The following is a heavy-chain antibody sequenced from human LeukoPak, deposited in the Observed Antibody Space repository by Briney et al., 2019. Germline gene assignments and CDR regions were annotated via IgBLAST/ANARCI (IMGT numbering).Heavy chain of an antibody. J-gene: IGHJ3*01. Sequence: GGPRLSCAASGFTFSSYAMSCVGHAPGKGLVWVAAISSSGGSTYYADSVTGGFTISRDNSKNTLYLQMNSRRAEDRAVYCCARGPAAKLSLPWGQGTMVTVSS. CDR1: GFTFSSYA. CDR3: ARGPAAKLSLP. V-gene: IGHV3-23*01. D-gene: IGHD6-13*01. CDR2: ISSSGGST.